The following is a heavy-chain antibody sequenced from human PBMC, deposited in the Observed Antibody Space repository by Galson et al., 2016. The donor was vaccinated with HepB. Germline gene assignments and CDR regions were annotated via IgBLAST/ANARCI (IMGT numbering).Heavy chain of an antibody. D-gene: IGHD4-11*01. J-gene: IGHJ6*02. Sequence: SLRLSCAASGFTFDDYTMHWVRQAPGKGLEWVSLISWNDGSAYYADSVKGRSTIPRDNSKNSLYLQMNNLSTEDTALYYCVKDSAVSDLGHYGMDVWGQGTTVTVSS. CDR1: GFTFDDYT. CDR3: VKDSAVSDLGHYGMDV. V-gene: IGHV3-43*01. CDR2: ISWNDGSA.